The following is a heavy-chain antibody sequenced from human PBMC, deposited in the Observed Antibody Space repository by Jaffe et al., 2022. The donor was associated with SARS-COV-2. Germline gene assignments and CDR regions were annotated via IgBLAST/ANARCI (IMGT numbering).Heavy chain of an antibody. Sequence: EVQLLESGGGLVQPGGSLRLSCAASGFTFSSYAMSWVRQAPGKGLEWVSAISGSGGSTYYADSVKGRFTISRDNSKNTLYLQMNSLRAEDTAVYYCAKDRGPQDSSGYSPSFDYWGQGTLVTVSS. V-gene: IGHV3-23*01. CDR1: GFTFSSYA. CDR2: ISGSGGST. CDR3: AKDRGPQDSSGYSPSFDY. D-gene: IGHD3-22*01. J-gene: IGHJ4*02.